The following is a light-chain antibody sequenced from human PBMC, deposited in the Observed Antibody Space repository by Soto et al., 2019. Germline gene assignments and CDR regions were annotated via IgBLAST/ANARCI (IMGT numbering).Light chain of an antibody. CDR3: QQYYSYPPWT. V-gene: IGKV1-8*01. Sequence: AIRMTQSPSSFSASTGDRVTIACRASQGISSYLAWYQQKPGKAPKLLISAASTLQSGVPSRFSGSGSGTDFTLTISCLQSEDFATYYCQQYYSYPPWTFGQGTKV. CDR1: QGISSY. CDR2: AAS. J-gene: IGKJ1*01.